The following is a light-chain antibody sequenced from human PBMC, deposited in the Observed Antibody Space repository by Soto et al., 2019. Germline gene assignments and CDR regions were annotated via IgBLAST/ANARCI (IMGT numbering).Light chain of an antibody. CDR1: SSDVGGYNF. Sequence: QSALTQTASVSGSPGQSITMSCTGTSSDVGGYNFVSWYQQHPGKAPKLIVHEVANRLSGVSGRFSGSKSCNTAFLTISGLQAEDEAVYYCGSHSSSITWMFGGGTQLTVL. J-gene: IGLJ3*02. CDR3: GSHSSSITWM. V-gene: IGLV2-14*03. CDR2: EVA.